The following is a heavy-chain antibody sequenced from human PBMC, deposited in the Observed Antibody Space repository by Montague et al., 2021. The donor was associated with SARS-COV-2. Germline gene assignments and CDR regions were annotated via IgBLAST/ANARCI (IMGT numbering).Heavy chain of an antibody. CDR2: IYKSGGT. CDR3: ARLAPERHCSTSTCPPY. V-gene: IGHV4-59*01. Sequence: SETLSLTCTVSGGSITFYYWTWIRQPPGKGLEWIGYIYKSGGTKYNPSLKSRVTISVDTSKNQFSLSLSSVTAADTALYYCARLAPERHCSTSTCPPYWGQGTLVTVSS. CDR1: GGSITFYY. J-gene: IGHJ4*02. D-gene: IGHD2/OR15-2a*01.